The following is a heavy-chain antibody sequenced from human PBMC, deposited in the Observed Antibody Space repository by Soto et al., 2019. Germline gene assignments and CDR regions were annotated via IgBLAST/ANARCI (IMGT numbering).Heavy chain of an antibody. J-gene: IGHJ6*02. D-gene: IGHD5-12*01. V-gene: IGHV4-61*01. CDR2: IYYSGST. CDR1: GGSVSSGSYC. Sequence: SETLSLTCTVSGGSVSSGSYCWSWIRQPPGKGLEWIGYIYYSGSTNYNPSLKSRVTISVDTSKNQFSLKLSSVTAADTAVYYCAREGTDGYNYLYYYGMDVWGQGTTVTVSS. CDR3: AREGTDGYNYLYYYGMDV.